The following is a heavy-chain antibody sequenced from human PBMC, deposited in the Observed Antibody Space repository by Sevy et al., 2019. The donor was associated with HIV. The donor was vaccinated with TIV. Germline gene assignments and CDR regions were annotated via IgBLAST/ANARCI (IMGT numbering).Heavy chain of an antibody. CDR2: IRPDGSDK. Sequence: GGSLRLSCEASGFTFGPYWMTWVRQAPGKGLEWVANIRPDGSDKYYVDSVKGRFTISRDNAKNSLYLQMNSLRADDTAMYYCARGVGHDRWGQGALVTVSS. D-gene: IGHD1-26*01. CDR1: GFTFGPYW. J-gene: IGHJ5*02. V-gene: IGHV3-7*01. CDR3: ARGVGHDR.